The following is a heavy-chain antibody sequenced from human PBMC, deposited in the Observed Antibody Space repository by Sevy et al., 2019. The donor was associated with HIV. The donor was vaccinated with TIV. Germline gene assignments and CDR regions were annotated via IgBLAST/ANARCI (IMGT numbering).Heavy chain of an antibody. V-gene: IGHV3-33*01. J-gene: IGHJ6*02. CDR2: IWYDGSNK. D-gene: IGHD3-10*01. CDR3: ARDAGPLAGLDYGMDV. CDR1: GFTFSSYG. Sequence: GGSLRLSCAASGFTFSSYGMHWVRQAPGKGLEWVAVIWYDGSNKYYADSVKGRFTISRDNSKNTLYLQMNSLRAEDTAVYYCARDAGPLAGLDYGMDVWGQGTTVTVSS.